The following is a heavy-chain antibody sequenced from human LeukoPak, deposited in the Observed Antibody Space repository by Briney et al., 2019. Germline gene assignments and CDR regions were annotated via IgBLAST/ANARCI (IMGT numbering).Heavy chain of an antibody. CDR1: GFTFSSYS. V-gene: IGHV3-21*01. J-gene: IGHJ4*02. CDR2: TSSSSSYI. D-gene: IGHD3-10*01. Sequence: PGGSLRLSCAASGFTFSSYSMDWVRQAPGKGLEWVSSTSSSSSYIYYADSVKGRFTISRDNAKNSLYLQMNSLRAEDTAVYYSARVEYYYGSGSYRVFDYWGQGTLVTVSS. CDR3: ARVEYYYGSGSYRVFDY.